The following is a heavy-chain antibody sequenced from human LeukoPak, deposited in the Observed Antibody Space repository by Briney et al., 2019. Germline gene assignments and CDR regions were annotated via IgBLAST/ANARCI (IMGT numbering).Heavy chain of an antibody. CDR3: ARVPGRVVVPTNY. V-gene: IGHV3-21*01. Sequence: GGSLRLSCAASGFTFSSYSMNWVRQAPGKGLEWVSSISSSSSYIYYADSVKGRFTISRDNAKNSLYLQMNSLRAEDTAVYYCARVPGRVVVPTNYWGQGTLVTVSS. CDR1: GFTFSSYS. J-gene: IGHJ4*02. D-gene: IGHD3-22*01. CDR2: ISSSSSYI.